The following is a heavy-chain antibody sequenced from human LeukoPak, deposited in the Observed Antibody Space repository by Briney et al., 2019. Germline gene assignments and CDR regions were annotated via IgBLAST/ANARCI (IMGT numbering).Heavy chain of an antibody. D-gene: IGHD2-2*02. CDR3: ARDLEDIVAVPAAIVYFQH. CDR1: GYTFTSYG. V-gene: IGHV1-18*01. J-gene: IGHJ1*01. CDR2: ISAYNGNT. Sequence: ASVTVSCKASGYTFTSYGISWVRQAPGQGLEWMGWISAYNGNTNYAQKLQGRVTMTTDTSTSTAYMELRSLRSDDTAVYYCARDLEDIVAVPAAIVYFQHWGQGTLVTVSS.